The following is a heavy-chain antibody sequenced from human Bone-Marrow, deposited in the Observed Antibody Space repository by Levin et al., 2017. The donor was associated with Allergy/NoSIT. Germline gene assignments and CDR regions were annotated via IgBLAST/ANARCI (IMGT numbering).Heavy chain of an antibody. V-gene: IGHV3-7*01. D-gene: IGHD5-18*01. CDR2: IKQDGSEK. Sequence: GSLRLSCAASGFTFSNYWMSWVRQAPGKGPEWVANIKQDGSEKYYVDSVKGRFTISRDNGKNSLYLLMNSLRAEDTAIYYFARDHDESYGYRSSNWFDPWGQGTLVTVSS. J-gene: IGHJ5*02. CDR3: ARDHDESYGYRSSNWFDP. CDR1: GFTFSNYW.